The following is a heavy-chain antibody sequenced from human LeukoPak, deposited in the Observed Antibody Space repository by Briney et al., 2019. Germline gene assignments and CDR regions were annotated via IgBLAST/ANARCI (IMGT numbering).Heavy chain of an antibody. J-gene: IGHJ6*02. Sequence: PGGSLRLSCAAAGFTFSSYAMSWVRQAPGKGLEWVSAISGSGGSTYYADSVKGRFTISRDSAKNSLYLQMNSLRDEDTAVYYCARPWNYYYYYVMDVWGQGTTVTVSS. CDR1: GFTFSSYA. CDR2: ISGSGGST. CDR3: ARPWNYYYYYVMDV. V-gene: IGHV3-23*01. D-gene: IGHD1-1*01.